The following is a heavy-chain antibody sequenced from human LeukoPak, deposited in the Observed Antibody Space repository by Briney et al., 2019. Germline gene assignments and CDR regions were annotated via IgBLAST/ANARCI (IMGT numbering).Heavy chain of an antibody. Sequence: ASVKVSCKASGGTFSSYAISWVRQAPGQGLEWMGGIIPIFGTANYAQKFQGRVTITTDESTSTAYMELSSLRSEDTAVYYCAILPPKYYYDSSGSESWFDPWGQGTLDTVSP. CDR1: GGTFSSYA. CDR2: IIPIFGTA. J-gene: IGHJ5*02. CDR3: AILPPKYYYDSSGSESWFDP. D-gene: IGHD3-22*01. V-gene: IGHV1-69*05.